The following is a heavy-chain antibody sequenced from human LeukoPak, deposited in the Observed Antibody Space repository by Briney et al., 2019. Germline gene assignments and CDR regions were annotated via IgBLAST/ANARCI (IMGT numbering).Heavy chain of an antibody. Sequence: GGSLRLSCAASGFTFSSYAMSWVRQAPGKGPEWVSAISGSGGSTYYADSVKGRFTISRDNAKNSLYLQMNSLRAEDTAVYYCARDDGSYYDSSGFDYWGQGTLVTVSS. V-gene: IGHV3-23*01. CDR1: GFTFSSYA. J-gene: IGHJ4*02. CDR3: ARDDGSYYDSSGFDY. CDR2: ISGSGGST. D-gene: IGHD3-22*01.